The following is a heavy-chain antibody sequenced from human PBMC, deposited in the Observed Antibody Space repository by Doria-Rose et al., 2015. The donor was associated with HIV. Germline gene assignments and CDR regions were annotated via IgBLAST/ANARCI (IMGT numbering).Heavy chain of an antibody. CDR2: IKSEADDGTK. J-gene: IGHJ4*02. Sequence: EVQLVVSGGGLVKPGGSLRLSCTASGFTFSNAWMSWVRLTPGKGLEWVGHIKSEADDGTKDYAAPVKGRFIISRDDSKRTAYLQMNDLKTEDTAVYYCATCERVGISTRGYFDYWGQGTLVTVSS. D-gene: IGHD1-26*01. V-gene: IGHV3-15*01. CDR1: GFTFSNAW. CDR3: ATCERVGISTRGYFDY.